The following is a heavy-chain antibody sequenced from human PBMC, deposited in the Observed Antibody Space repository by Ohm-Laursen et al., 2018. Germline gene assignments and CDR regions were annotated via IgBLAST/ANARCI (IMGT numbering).Heavy chain of an antibody. CDR2: ISGSGGST. J-gene: IGHJ4*02. Sequence: SLRLSCAASPLSFSGDSMNWVRQAPGKGLEWVSAISGSGGSTYYADSVKGRFTISRDNSENTLYLQMNSLRAEDTAVYYCAVYDSSSYYYATVDYWGQGTLVTVSS. CDR1: PLSFSGDS. D-gene: IGHD3-22*01. V-gene: IGHV3-23*01. CDR3: AVYDSSSYYYATVDY.